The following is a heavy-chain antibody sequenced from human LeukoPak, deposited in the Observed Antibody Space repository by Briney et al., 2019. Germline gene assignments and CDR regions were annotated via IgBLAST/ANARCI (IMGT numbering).Heavy chain of an antibody. CDR3: ARLKDDDSSDLDAFDI. V-gene: IGHV5-51*01. Sequence: PGESLKISCKGSGSRFTSYWIGWVRQLPGKGLEWMGIIYPGDSDTRYSPSFQGQVTISADKSISTAYLQWSSLKASDTAMYYCARLKDDDSSDLDAFDIWGQGTMVTVSS. CDR2: IYPGDSDT. CDR1: GSRFTSYW. D-gene: IGHD3-22*01. J-gene: IGHJ3*02.